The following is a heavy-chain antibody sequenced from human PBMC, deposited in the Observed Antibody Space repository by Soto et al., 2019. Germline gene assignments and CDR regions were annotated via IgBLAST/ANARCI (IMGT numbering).Heavy chain of an antibody. V-gene: IGHV4-39*01. CDR1: GVSISSTTYF. D-gene: IGHD3-10*01. CDR3: ASAGRGPFDY. Sequence: QLQLQESGPGLVKPSETLSLTCSVSGVSISSTTYFWGWIRQPPGMGLEWIGTIYYSGSTYYYPSLKSRVTISVDRSKNQFSLKVNSVTAAGTAMYYCASAGRGPFDYWGQGTLVTVSS. CDR2: IYYSGST. J-gene: IGHJ4*02.